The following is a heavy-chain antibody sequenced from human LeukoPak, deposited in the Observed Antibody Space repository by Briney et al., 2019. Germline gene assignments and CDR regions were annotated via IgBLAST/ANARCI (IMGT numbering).Heavy chain of an antibody. CDR3: ARESLGLRFFDRPGVFNS. Sequence: GGSLRLSCAASGFTFRHYWMDWVRQVPGKGLEWVAKIKEDGSQKYYVDSVKGRFTISRDNAKNSLYLQMNSLRAEDTAVYYCARESLGLRFFDRPGVFNSWGQGTLVTVSS. V-gene: IGHV3-7*01. J-gene: IGHJ4*02. D-gene: IGHD3-9*01. CDR2: IKEDGSQK. CDR1: GFTFRHYW.